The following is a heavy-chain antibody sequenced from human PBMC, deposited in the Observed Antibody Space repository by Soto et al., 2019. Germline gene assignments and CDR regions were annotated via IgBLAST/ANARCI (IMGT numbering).Heavy chain of an antibody. V-gene: IGHV3-30-3*01. D-gene: IGHD2-2*01. Sequence: GGSLRLSCAASGFTFRSYAIHWVRQAPGKGLEWVAVISYDGSNKYFTDSVKGRFTISRDNSKNTLYLQMSSLRAEDTAVYYCARGECSSTSCEGNYYYYGMDVWGQGTTVTVSS. J-gene: IGHJ6*02. CDR3: ARGECSSTSCEGNYYYYGMDV. CDR1: GFTFRSYA. CDR2: ISYDGSNK.